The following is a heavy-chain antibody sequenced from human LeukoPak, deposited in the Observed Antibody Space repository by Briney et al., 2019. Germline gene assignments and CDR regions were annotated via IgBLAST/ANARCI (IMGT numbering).Heavy chain of an antibody. CDR1: GASISSYY. D-gene: IGHD3-10*01. CDR3: ARGEVRGTGVRFDP. J-gene: IGHJ5*02. V-gene: IGHV4-4*07. Sequence: SETLSLTCTVSGASISSYYWSWIRQPAGKGLEWIGRIYTSGGTHYNPSLKSRVSMSVDTSKNQFSLKLSSLTAADTAVYYCARGEVRGTGVRFDPWGQGTLVTVSS. CDR2: IYTSGGT.